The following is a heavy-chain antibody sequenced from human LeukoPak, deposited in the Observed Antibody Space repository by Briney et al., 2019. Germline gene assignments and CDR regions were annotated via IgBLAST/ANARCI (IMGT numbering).Heavy chain of an antibody. D-gene: IGHD3-22*01. J-gene: IGHJ4*02. CDR1: GLTFSSYS. Sequence: GGSLRLSCAASGLTFSSYSMNWVRQAPGKGLEWVSSISSSSSYIYYADSVKGRFTISRDNAKNSLYLQMNSLRAEDTAVYYCARDYYYDSSGYYYSDYWGQGTLVTVSS. CDR2: ISSSSSYI. V-gene: IGHV3-21*01. CDR3: ARDYYYDSSGYYYSDY.